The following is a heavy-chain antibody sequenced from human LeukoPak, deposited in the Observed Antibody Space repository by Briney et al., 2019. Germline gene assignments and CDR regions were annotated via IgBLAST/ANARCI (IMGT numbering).Heavy chain of an antibody. J-gene: IGHJ5*02. V-gene: IGHV4-38-2*01. Sequence: SETLSLTCAVSGYSISSGYYWGWIRQPPGKGLEWIGSIYHSGCTYYNPSLKSRVTISVDTSKNQFSLKLSSVTAADTAVYYCAVVRGFWFDPWGQGTLVTVSS. CDR2: IYHSGCT. CDR3: AVVRGFWFDP. D-gene: IGHD2-2*01. CDR1: GYSISSGYY.